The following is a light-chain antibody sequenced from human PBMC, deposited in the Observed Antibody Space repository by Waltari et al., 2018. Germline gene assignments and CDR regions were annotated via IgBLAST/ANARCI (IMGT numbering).Light chain of an antibody. Sequence: DSVMTHSHSSLSASGGDRVTITCRASQGISHSLAWYQQKPGKAPKVLLHDASSLESGVPSRFSGSGSGTEFTLTISRLQPEDFATYYCQQYFDFPRTFGQGTRVDIK. J-gene: IGKJ1*01. CDR1: QGISHS. CDR3: QQYFDFPRT. V-gene: IGKV1-NL1*01. CDR2: DAS.